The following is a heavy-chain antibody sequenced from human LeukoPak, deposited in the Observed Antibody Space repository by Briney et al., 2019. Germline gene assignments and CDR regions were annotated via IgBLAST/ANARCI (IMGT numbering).Heavy chain of an antibody. CDR2: IYHSGST. V-gene: IGHV4-30-2*01. Sequence: SETLSLTCTVSGGSISSGGYYWSWIRQPPGKGLEWIGYIYHSGSTYYNPSLKSRVTISVDRSKNQFSLKLSSVTAADTAVYYCARELNCSSTSCYTVGAFDIWGQGTMVTVSS. J-gene: IGHJ3*02. CDR1: GGSISSGGYY. D-gene: IGHD2-2*02. CDR3: ARELNCSSTSCYTVGAFDI.